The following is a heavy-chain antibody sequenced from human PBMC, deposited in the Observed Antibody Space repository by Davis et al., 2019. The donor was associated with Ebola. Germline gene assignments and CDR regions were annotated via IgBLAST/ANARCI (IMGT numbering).Heavy chain of an antibody. D-gene: IGHD5-12*01. Sequence: ASVPVSCKASGYTFTNYYMHWVRQAPGQGLEWMGLINPNDGRTIYAQKFQGRVTMTRDTSTSTVYMELSSLRSEDTALYYCTTPGGQDSGYDVFDIWGQGTMVTVSS. CDR3: TTPGGQDSGYDVFDI. CDR1: GYTFTNYY. J-gene: IGHJ3*02. V-gene: IGHV1-46*03. CDR2: INPNDGRT.